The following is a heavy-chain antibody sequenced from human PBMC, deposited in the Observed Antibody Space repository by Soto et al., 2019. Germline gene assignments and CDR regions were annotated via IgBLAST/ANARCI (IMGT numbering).Heavy chain of an antibody. Sequence: EVQLLESGGNLIQPGGSLRLSCAASGFTFRSYAMSWVRQAPGKGLEWVSGISDSGGKTYYADSVKGRLTISRNNSKNTLYLQMSGLRVEYTAIYYCAKAVTIFGLGIDPWGQGTLVTVSS. D-gene: IGHD3-3*01. J-gene: IGHJ5*02. V-gene: IGHV3-23*01. CDR3: AKAVTIFGLGIDP. CDR2: ISDSGGKT. CDR1: GFTFRSYA.